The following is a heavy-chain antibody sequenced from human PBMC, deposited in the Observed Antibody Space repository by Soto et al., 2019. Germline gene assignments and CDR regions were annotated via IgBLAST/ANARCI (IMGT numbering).Heavy chain of an antibody. J-gene: IGHJ6*03. Sequence: EVQLVESGGGLVQPGGSLRLACAASGFTFGSYSMNWVRQAPGKGLVSVSCILSSSDVIYYADSVQGRFTISRDNAKNALNMQMNGLGAEDTGVYYCARELCGALMATAMPYDMDVWGKATTVTVSS. D-gene: IGHD2-2*01. CDR3: ARELCGALMATAMPYDMDV. CDR2: ILSSSDVI. V-gene: IGHV3-48*01. CDR1: GFTFGSYS.